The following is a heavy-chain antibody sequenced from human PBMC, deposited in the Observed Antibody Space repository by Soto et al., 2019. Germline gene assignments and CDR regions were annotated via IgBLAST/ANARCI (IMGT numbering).Heavy chain of an antibody. CDR1: GYTFTSYY. CDR2: INPSGGST. J-gene: IGHJ3*02. V-gene: IGHV1-46*03. Sequence: GASVKVSCKASGYTFTSYYMHWVRQAPGQGLEWMGIINPSGGSTSYAQKFQGRVTMTRDTSTSTVYMELSSLRSEDTAVYYCARERGRVVRGVIRAFDICGQGTMVTVSS. CDR3: ARERGRVVRGVIRAFDI. D-gene: IGHD3-10*01.